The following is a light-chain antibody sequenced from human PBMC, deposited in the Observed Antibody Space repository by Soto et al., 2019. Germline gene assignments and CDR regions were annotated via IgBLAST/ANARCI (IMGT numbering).Light chain of an antibody. CDR1: QSLSSSY. Sequence: ENVMTQSPGTLSLSPGERATLACRAIQSLSSSYLAWYQQKPGQAPRLLIYGASSRATGIPDRFSGSGSGTDFTLTISSLQSEDFAVYYCQQYNNWPPITFGQGTRLEIK. J-gene: IGKJ5*01. CDR3: QQYNNWPPIT. CDR2: GAS. V-gene: IGKV3-20*01.